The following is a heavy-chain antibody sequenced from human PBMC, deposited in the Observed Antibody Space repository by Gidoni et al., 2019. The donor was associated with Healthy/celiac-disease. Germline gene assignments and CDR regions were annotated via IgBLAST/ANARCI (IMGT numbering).Heavy chain of an antibody. CDR3: AKDMRDYGEFDY. CDR2: ISWNSGSI. D-gene: IGHD4-17*01. Sequence: EVQLVESGGGLVQPGRSLRLSCAASGFTFDDYAMHWVRQAPGKGLEWVSGISWNSGSIGYAESVKGRFTISRDNAKNSLYLQMNSLRAEDTALYYCAKDMRDYGEFDYWGQGTLVTVSS. V-gene: IGHV3-9*01. CDR1: GFTFDDYA. J-gene: IGHJ4*02.